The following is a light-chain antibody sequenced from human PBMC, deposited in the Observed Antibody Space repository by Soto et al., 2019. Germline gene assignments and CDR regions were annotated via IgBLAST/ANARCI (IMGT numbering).Light chain of an antibody. Sequence: SALTQPASVSGAPGQSITISCTGTSSDVGGYDYVSWYQLHPGKAPKLMVFEVSNRPSGVSYRFSGSKSGNTASLTISGLPAEDEADYFCSSYSISTAYLFGTGTKLTVL. V-gene: IGLV2-14*01. J-gene: IGLJ1*01. CDR1: SSDVGGYDY. CDR3: SSYSISTAYL. CDR2: EVS.